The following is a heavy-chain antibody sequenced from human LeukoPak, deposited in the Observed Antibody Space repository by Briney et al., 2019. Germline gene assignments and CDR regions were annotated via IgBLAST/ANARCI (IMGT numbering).Heavy chain of an antibody. Sequence: SETLSLTCTVSGGSISSYYCNWFRRPPGKGLEWIGYIYNSVTTNYNPSLKSRVTISVDMSKNQFSLRLSSVTATDTAVYYCVTGGGWLPDYWGQGTLVTVSS. J-gene: IGHJ4*02. V-gene: IGHV4-59*01. CDR3: VTGGGWLPDY. D-gene: IGHD3-22*01. CDR1: GGSISSYY. CDR2: IYNSVTT.